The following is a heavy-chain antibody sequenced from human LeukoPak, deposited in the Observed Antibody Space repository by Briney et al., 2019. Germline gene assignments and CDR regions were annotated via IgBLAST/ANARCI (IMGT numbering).Heavy chain of an antibody. V-gene: IGHV4-30-2*01. CDR3: ARGDNWGGGDY. D-gene: IGHD7-27*01. CDR1: GGSISSGGYS. CDR2: IYHSGST. Sequence: PSETLSLTCAVSGGSISSGGYSWSWIRQPPGKGLEWIGYIYHSGSTYYNPSLKSRVTISVDRSKNQFSLKLSSVTAADTAVYYCARGDNWGGGDYWGQGTLVTVTS. J-gene: IGHJ4*02.